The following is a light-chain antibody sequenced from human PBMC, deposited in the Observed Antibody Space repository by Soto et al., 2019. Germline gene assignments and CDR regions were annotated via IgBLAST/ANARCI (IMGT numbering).Light chain of an antibody. V-gene: IGKV3-20*01. J-gene: IGKJ1*01. Sequence: IVLTQSPGTLSLSPGESATLSCRASQSISSSYLAWYQRKPGQAPRLLIYGASNRATAIPDRFSGSGSGTDFTLTISSLQPEDFATYYCQQSYSTPRVTFGQGTKVDIK. CDR3: QQSYSTPRVT. CDR2: GAS. CDR1: QSISSSY.